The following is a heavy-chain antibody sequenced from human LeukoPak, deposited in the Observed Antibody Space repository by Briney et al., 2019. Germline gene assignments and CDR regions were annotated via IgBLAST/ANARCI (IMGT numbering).Heavy chain of an antibody. J-gene: IGHJ4*02. CDR1: EFTFNFYA. CDR3: ARDPGYCRGGTCYGYDY. Sequence: GGSLRLSCAASEFTFNFYAMSWVRQAPGKGLEWVSAISGNGDSKYYADSVKGRFTMSRDNSRNTLYLQMNSLRAEDTAIYYCARDPGYCRGGTCYGYDYWGQGTLVTVSS. V-gene: IGHV3-23*01. D-gene: IGHD2-15*01. CDR2: ISGNGDSK.